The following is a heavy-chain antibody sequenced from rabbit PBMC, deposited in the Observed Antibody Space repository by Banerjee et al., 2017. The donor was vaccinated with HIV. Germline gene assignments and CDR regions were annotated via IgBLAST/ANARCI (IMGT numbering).Heavy chain of an antibody. V-gene: IGHV1S40*01. Sequence: QSLEESGGGLVQPEGSLTLTCKASGFDFSSTHYMCWVRQAPGKGLEWIGCISAGSSGTTYYASWAKGRFTISKTSSTTVALQMTSLTAADTASYFCARDLAGVIGWNFNFWGQGTLVTVS. D-gene: IGHD4-1*01. CDR1: GFDFSSTHY. CDR2: ISAGSSGTT. CDR3: ARDLAGVIGWNFNF. J-gene: IGHJ3*01.